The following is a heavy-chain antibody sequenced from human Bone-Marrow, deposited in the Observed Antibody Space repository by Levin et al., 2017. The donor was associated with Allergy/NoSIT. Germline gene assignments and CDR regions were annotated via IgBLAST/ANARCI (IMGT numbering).Heavy chain of an antibody. Sequence: PGGSLRLSCAASGFNFDDFALHWVRQAPGKGLEWVSGITWNGGSKKYADSVEGRFSISRDNAKNSLYLEMNSLTTEDTAIYYCAKDWGSGPFYFGMDVWGRGTTVTVSS. CDR2: ITWNGGSK. D-gene: IGHD6-19*01. J-gene: IGHJ6*02. CDR1: GFNFDDFA. V-gene: IGHV3-9*01. CDR3: AKDWGSGPFYFGMDV.